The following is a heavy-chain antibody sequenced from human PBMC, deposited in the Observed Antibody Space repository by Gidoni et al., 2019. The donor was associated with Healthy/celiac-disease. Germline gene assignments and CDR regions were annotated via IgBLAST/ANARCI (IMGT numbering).Heavy chain of an antibody. CDR2: IKQDGSEK. CDR1: GFTFSSYW. Sequence: EVQLVESGGGLVQPGGSLRLSVAAVGFTFSSYWMSWVRQAPGKGLEWVANIKQDGSEKYYVDSVKGRFTISRDNAKNSLYLQMNSLRAEDTAVYYCARDGRGLLTDYWGQGTLVTVSS. D-gene: IGHD2-15*01. V-gene: IGHV3-7*03. J-gene: IGHJ4*02. CDR3: ARDGRGLLTDY.